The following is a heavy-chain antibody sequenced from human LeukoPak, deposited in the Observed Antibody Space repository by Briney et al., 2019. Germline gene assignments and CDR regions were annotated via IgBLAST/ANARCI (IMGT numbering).Heavy chain of an antibody. CDR2: IQYDGNTK. J-gene: IGHJ6*03. CDR1: GFTFSSYA. D-gene: IGHD1-26*01. CDR3: AKRGGTYSYYYYMDV. Sequence: GGSLRLSCAASGFTFSSYAMHWVRQAPGKGLEWVAFIQYDGNTKYYVDSVKGRFTISRDTSKNTVFLQMSSLRAEDTAVYYCAKRGGTYSYYYYMDVWGKGTTVTVSS. V-gene: IGHV3-30*02.